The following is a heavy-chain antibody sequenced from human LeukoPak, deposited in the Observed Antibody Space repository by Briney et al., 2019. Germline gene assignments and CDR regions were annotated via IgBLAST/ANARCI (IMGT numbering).Heavy chain of an antibody. Sequence: PSETLSLTCTVSGGSISSGSYYWSWIRQPAGKGLEWIGRIYTSGSTNYNPSLKSRVTISVDTSKNQFSLKLSSVTAADTAVYYCARDNQVGAADYWGQGTLVTVSS. J-gene: IGHJ4*02. V-gene: IGHV4-61*02. D-gene: IGHD1-26*01. CDR1: GGSISSGSYY. CDR3: ARDNQVGAADY. CDR2: IYTSGST.